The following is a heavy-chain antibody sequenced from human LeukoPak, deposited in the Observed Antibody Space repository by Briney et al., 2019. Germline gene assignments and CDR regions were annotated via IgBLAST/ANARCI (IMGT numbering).Heavy chain of an antibody. CDR2: VVGHTGHT. Sequence: ASVKVSCKTSGHTFPKNGISWVRQAPGQGLEWMGWVVGHTGHTKYTQKFQGRVIMTTDTSTATSYMELRSLKSDDTAINYCVTVGRLHYVLEDWGQGTLVTVSS. V-gene: IGHV1-18*01. D-gene: IGHD3-3*01. CDR3: VTVGRLHYVLED. J-gene: IGHJ4*02. CDR1: GHTFPKNG.